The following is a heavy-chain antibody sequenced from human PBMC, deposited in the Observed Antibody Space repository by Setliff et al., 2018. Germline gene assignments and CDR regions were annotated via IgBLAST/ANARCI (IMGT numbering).Heavy chain of an antibody. CDR2: INHSGNT. CDR1: SGSFSGYY. D-gene: IGHD1-1*01. CDR3: ATTGTYRYFDY. J-gene: IGHJ4*02. V-gene: IGHV4-34*01. Sequence: SETLSLTCAVYSGSFSGYYWSWIRQPPGKGLEWIGEINHSGNTNYNPSLKSRVTISVDTSKNQFSLNLNSVTAADTAVYYCATTGTYRYFDYWGQGTLVTVS.